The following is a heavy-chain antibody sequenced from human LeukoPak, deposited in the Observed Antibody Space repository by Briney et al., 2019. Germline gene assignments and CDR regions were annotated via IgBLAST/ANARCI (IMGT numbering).Heavy chain of an antibody. J-gene: IGHJ3*02. CDR1: GGTFSSYA. D-gene: IGHD3-10*01. V-gene: IGHV1-69*04. CDR3: AGLWFGELSGIHDAFDI. CDR2: IIPILGIA. Sequence: SMKVSCKASGGTFSSYAISWVRQAPGQGPEWMGRIIPILGIANYAQKFQGRVTITADKSTSTAYMELSSLRSEDTAVYYCAGLWFGELSGIHDAFDIWGQGTMVTVSS.